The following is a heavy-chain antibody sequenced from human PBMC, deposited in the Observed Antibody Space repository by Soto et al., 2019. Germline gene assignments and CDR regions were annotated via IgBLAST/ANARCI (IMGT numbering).Heavy chain of an antibody. CDR2: ISSSTSTT. D-gene: IGHD2-21*02. CDR3: TRVATVTPS. CDR1: GFSFSSYS. Sequence: GGSLRLSCAASGFSFSSYSMNWARQPPGKGLEWNSYISSSTSTTHYADSVKGRFTKSRDNAKNSLYLQMNSLRDDDTAVYYCTRVATVTPSWGQGTLVTVSS. V-gene: IGHV3-48*02. J-gene: IGHJ5*02.